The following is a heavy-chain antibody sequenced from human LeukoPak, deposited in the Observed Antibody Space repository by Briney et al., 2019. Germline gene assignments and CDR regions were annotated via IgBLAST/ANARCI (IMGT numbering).Heavy chain of an antibody. V-gene: IGHV3-7*03. CDR1: GFTFSSYW. CDR2: INHNGNVN. CDR3: ARGGGLDV. Sequence: GGSLRLSCAAPGFTFSSYWMNWARQAPGKGLEWVASINHNGNVNYYVDSVKGRFTISRDNAKNSLYLQMSNLRAEDTAVYFCARGGGLDVWGQGATVTVSS. D-gene: IGHD3-16*01. J-gene: IGHJ6*02.